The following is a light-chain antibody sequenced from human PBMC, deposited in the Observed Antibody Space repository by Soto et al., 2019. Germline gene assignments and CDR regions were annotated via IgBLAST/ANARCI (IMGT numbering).Light chain of an antibody. CDR2: GAS. CDR3: QQYGTSPWT. J-gene: IGKJ1*01. V-gene: IGKV3-20*01. Sequence: DIVLTQSPGILYLSPGERATLSCRASQSVSSGYLAWYQQRPGQAPRLLIYGASTRATGIPDRFSGSGSGTDFTLTISRLEPEDFAVYYCQQYGTSPWTFGQGTKVDI. CDR1: QSVSSGY.